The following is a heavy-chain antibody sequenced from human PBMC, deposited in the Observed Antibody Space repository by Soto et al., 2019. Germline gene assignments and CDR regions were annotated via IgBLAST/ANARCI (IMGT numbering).Heavy chain of an antibody. CDR2: INAGNGNT. D-gene: IGHD6-19*01. CDR3: ARDSSGSLYYYYYYMDV. Sequence: ASVKVSCKASGYTFTSYAMHWVRQAPGQRLEWMGWINAGNGNTKYSQKFQGRVTITRDTSASTAYMELSSLRSEDTAVYYCARDSSGSLYYYYYYMDVWGKGTTVTVSS. V-gene: IGHV1-3*01. J-gene: IGHJ6*03. CDR1: GYTFTSYA.